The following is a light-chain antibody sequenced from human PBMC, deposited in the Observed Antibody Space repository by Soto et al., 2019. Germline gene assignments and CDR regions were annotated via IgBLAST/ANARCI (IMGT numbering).Light chain of an antibody. V-gene: IGKV3D-20*02. J-gene: IGKJ1*01. CDR1: QSVSSSY. Sequence: IVVSKSPGTVSLTPEERVTLSCRASQSVSSSYLAWYQQKPGQAPRLLIYDASSRATGIPDRFSGSGSGTDFTLTISSLQSEDFAVYYCQQFRYWPWTFGQGTKVDIK. CDR2: DAS. CDR3: QQFRYWPWT.